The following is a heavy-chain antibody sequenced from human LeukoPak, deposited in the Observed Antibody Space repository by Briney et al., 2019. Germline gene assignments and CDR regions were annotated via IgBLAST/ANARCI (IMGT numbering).Heavy chain of an antibody. D-gene: IGHD5-18*01. V-gene: IGHV3-30-3*01. CDR3: ARAGYSSFFYFDY. J-gene: IGHJ4*02. CDR1: GFTFSSYA. Sequence: GGSLRLSCAVSGFTFSSYAMHWVRQAPGKGLEWVAVISYDGSNKYYADSVKGRFTISRDNSKNTLYLQMNSLRAEDTAVYYGARAGYSSFFYFDYWGQGTLVTVSS. CDR2: ISYDGSNK.